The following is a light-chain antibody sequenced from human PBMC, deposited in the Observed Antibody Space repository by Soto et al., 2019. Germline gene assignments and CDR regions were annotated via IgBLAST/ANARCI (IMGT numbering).Light chain of an antibody. J-gene: IGLJ3*02. V-gene: IGLV2-8*01. CDR3: SSYAGSSWV. CDR2: DVS. Sequence: QSALTQPPSASGSPGQSVTISCTGPSSDVGAYNYVSWYQQHPGKAPKLMIYDVSKRPSGVPYRFSGSKSGNAASLNVSGLQGEDEADYYCSSYAGSSWVFGGGTKLTVI. CDR1: SSDVGAYNY.